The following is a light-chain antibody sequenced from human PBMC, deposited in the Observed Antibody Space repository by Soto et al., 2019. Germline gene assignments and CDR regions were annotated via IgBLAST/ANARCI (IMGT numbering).Light chain of an antibody. J-gene: IGKJ5*01. V-gene: IGKV3D-20*02. Sequence: DIVFTQSPGTLSLSPGESATPSCRGRQSVSNNYLAWYQQKPGQAPRLIIYAAYRRATGIPDRFSGSGSGTDFTLTISSLEPEDFAVYYCQQSQYWPPITCGQGTRLEIK. CDR3: QQSQYWPPIT. CDR1: QSVSNNY. CDR2: AAY.